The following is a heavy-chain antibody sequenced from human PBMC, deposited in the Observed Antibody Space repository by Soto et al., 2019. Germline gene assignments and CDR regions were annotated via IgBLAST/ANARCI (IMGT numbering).Heavy chain of an antibody. CDR3: ARDAGLDFWSGYIFDY. Sequence: GGSLRLSCAASGFTFSDYYMSWIRQAPGKGLEWVSYISSSGSTIYYADSVKGRFTISRDNAKNSLYLQMNSLRAEDTAVYYCARDAGLDFWSGYIFDYWGQGTLVTVSS. D-gene: IGHD3-3*01. CDR2: ISSSGSTI. J-gene: IGHJ4*02. CDR1: GFTFSDYY. V-gene: IGHV3-11*01.